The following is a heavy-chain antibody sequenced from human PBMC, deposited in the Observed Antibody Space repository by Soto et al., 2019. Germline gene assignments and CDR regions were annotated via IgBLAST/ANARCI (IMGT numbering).Heavy chain of an antibody. J-gene: IGHJ4*02. CDR1: GFTFNSYA. V-gene: IGHV3-23*01. CDR3: AKGDLAHYFDY. Sequence: VQLLESGGSLVQPGGSLRLSCAASGFTFNSYAMSWVRQVPGKGLEWVSCIGSDGGSIFYADSVKGRFTISRDNSKNTLFLQTKSLRAEDTAVYYCAKGDLAHYFDYWGQGTLVTVSS. CDR2: IGSDGGSI. D-gene: IGHD2-21*02.